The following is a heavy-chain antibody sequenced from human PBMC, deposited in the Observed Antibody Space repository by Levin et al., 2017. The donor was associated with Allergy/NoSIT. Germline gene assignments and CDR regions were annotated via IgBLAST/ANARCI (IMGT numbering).Heavy chain of an antibody. CDR2: ISSSSSYI. Sequence: GESLKISCAASGFTFSSYSMNWVRQAPGKGLEWVSSISSSSSYIYYADSVKGRFTISRDNAKNSLYLQMNSLRAEDTAVYYCARYGAYCGGDCYSTPAYWGQGTLVTVSS. CDR3: ARYGAYCGGDCYSTPAY. CDR1: GFTFSSYS. J-gene: IGHJ4*02. V-gene: IGHV3-21*01. D-gene: IGHD2-21*02.